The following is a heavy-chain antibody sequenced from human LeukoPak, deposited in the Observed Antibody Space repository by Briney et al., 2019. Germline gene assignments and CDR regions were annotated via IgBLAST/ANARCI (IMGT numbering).Heavy chain of an antibody. CDR1: GGFISSHY. CDR3: VRDPGTEQYHAGMDV. J-gene: IGHJ6*02. D-gene: IGHD3-10*01. V-gene: IGHV4-59*11. CDR2: IHYSGTT. Sequence: PSETLSLPCTVSGGFISSHYWSWIRQPPGEGLEWIGYIHYSGTTNYNPSLQSRVSISAATSENQMSLRLSSVTAADTAVYYCVRDPGTEQYHAGMDVWGQGTTVTVYS.